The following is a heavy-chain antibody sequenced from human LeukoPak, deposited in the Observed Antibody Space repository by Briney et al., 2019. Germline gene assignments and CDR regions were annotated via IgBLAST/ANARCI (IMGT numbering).Heavy chain of an antibody. J-gene: IGHJ5*02. CDR3: ARARPIAAAGISYNWFDP. CDR1: GYTFTGYY. CDR2: INPNSGGT. V-gene: IGHV1-2*02. Sequence: GASVKVSCKASGYTFTGYYMHWVRQAPGQGLEWMGWINPNSGGTNYAQKFQGRVTMTRDTSISTAYMELSRLRSDDTAVYYCARARPIAAAGISYNWFDPWGQGTLVTVSS. D-gene: IGHD6-13*01.